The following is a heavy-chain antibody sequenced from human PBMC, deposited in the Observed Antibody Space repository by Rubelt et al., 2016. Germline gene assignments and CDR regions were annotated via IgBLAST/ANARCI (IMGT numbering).Heavy chain of an antibody. Sequence: VQLLESGGGLVQPGRSLRLSCATSGFTFTNYAIHWVRQAPGKGLEWVAVISYDGSPKYYADSVKGRFTLSRDNSKNTLYLQMNSLTTEDTAVYYCARPWGYWGQGTLVTVSS. CDR3: ARPWGY. D-gene: IGHD7-27*01. CDR2: ISYDGSPK. CDR1: GFTFTNYA. J-gene: IGHJ4*02. V-gene: IGHV3-30*04.